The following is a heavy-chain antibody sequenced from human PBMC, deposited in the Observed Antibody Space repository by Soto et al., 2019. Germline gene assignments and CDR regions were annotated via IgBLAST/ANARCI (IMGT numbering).Heavy chain of an antibody. CDR1: GYTFTSYG. CDR2: ISAYNGNT. J-gene: IGHJ6*02. V-gene: IGHV1-18*01. CDR3: ARQAPHAYWYGMDV. Sequence: QVKLVQSGAEVKKPGASVKVSCKASGYTFTSYGISWVRQAPGQGLEWMGWISAYNGNTNYAQKRQGRVTMTTDTSTSTAYMELRSLRCDDTAVYYCARQAPHAYWYGMDVWGQGTTVTVSS.